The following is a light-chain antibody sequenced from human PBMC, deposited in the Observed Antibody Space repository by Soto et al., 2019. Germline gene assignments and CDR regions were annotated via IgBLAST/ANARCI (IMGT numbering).Light chain of an antibody. Sequence: DIRMTQSPSSLSASLGDRVTITCRASQSISSYFNWYQQKPGQAPNLLIYAASTLQSGVPPRFTGTRSGTDFTLTISNLQPEDFATYYCQQSYGTPLTFGGGTKVEIK. V-gene: IGKV1-39*01. CDR2: AAS. J-gene: IGKJ4*01. CDR1: QSISSY. CDR3: QQSYGTPLT.